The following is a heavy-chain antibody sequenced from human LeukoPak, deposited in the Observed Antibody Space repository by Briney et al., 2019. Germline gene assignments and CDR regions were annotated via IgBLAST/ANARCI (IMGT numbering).Heavy chain of an antibody. J-gene: IGHJ4*02. V-gene: IGHV3-23*01. D-gene: IGHD3-22*01. Sequence: PGGSLRVSCAASGFTFSSYAMSWVRQGPGKGLEWVSAISGSGGSTYYADSVKGRFTISRDNSKNTLCLQMNSLRAEDTAVYYCAPENYYDSKNFAPYWGQGTLVTVSS. CDR3: APENYYDSKNFAPY. CDR1: GFTFSSYA. CDR2: ISGSGGST.